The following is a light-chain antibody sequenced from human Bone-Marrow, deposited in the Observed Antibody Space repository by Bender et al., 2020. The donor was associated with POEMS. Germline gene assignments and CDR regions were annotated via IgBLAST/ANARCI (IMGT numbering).Light chain of an antibody. CDR2: DVT. J-gene: IGLJ2*01. V-gene: IGLV2-14*03. CDR1: SSDIGAYNY. Sequence: QSALTQPASVSGSPGQSITISCIGSSSDIGAYNYVSWFQQHPGKAPKVMISDVTIRASGVSTRFSGSKSGNTASLTISGLQPEDEADYYCSSYAGRSTVVFGGGTKLTVL. CDR3: SSYAGRSTVV.